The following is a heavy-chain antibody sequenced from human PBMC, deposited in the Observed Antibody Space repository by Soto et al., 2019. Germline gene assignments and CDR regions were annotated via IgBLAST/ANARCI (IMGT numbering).Heavy chain of an antibody. Sequence: GVSVKVSCKASGGTFSSYTISWVRQAPGQGLEWMGRIIPILGIANYAQKFQGRVTITADKSTSTAYMELSSLRSEDTAVYYCARSLRDYGDYYYYHMDVWGKGTTVTVS. CDR2: IIPILGIA. V-gene: IGHV1-69*02. D-gene: IGHD4-17*01. J-gene: IGHJ6*03. CDR1: GGTFSSYT. CDR3: ARSLRDYGDYYYYHMDV.